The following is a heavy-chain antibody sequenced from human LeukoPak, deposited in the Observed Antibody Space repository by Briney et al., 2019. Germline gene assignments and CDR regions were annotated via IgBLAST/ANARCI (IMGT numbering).Heavy chain of an antibody. CDR2: INPSGGST. V-gene: IGHV1-46*01. D-gene: IGHD3-22*01. J-gene: IGHJ4*02. Sequence: ASVKVSCKASGYTFTNYYMHWVRQAPGQGLEWMGIINPSGGSTSYAQKFQGRVTMTRDTSTSTVYMELSSLRSEDTAVYYCARNAAYYYDSSGYYSFDYWGQGTLVTVSS. CDR1: GYTFTNYY. CDR3: ARNAAYYYDSSGYYSFDY.